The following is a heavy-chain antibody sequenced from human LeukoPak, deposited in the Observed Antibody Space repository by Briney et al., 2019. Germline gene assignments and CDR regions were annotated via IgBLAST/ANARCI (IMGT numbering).Heavy chain of an antibody. Sequence: ASVKVSCKTSGYTFTSYDINWVRQATGQGLEWMGWMNPNSGNTGYAQKFQGRVTMTRNTSISTAYMQLSSLRSDDTAVYYCARDVDRLAKSYYYYYMDVWGKGTTVTVSS. V-gene: IGHV1-8*01. CDR3: ARDVDRLAKSYYYYYMDV. D-gene: IGHD3-3*02. CDR1: GYTFTSYD. J-gene: IGHJ6*03. CDR2: MNPNSGNT.